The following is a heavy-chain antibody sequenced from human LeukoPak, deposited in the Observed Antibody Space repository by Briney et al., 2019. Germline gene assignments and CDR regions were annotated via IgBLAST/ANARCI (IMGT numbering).Heavy chain of an antibody. CDR2: IKQDGSEK. D-gene: IGHD6-13*01. Sequence: GGSLRLSCAASGFTFSSYWMSWVRRAPGKGLEWVANIKQDGSEKYYVDSVKGRFTISRDNAKNSLYLRMNSLRAEDTAVYYCARDSSSWYGYYYMDVWGKGTTVTVSS. J-gene: IGHJ6*03. V-gene: IGHV3-7*01. CDR3: ARDSSSWYGYYYMDV. CDR1: GFTFSSYW.